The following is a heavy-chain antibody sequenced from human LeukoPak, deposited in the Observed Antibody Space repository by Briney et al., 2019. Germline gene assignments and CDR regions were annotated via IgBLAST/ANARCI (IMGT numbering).Heavy chain of an antibody. CDR2: IYDRGPA. J-gene: IGHJ5*01. CDR3: ARSRQASGLFNS. V-gene: IGHV4-30-2*01. Sequence: SQTLSLTCTVSGYVITSGGFSWNWIRQPPGKGLEWIGCIYDRGPAYYNPSLKSRFTISVDRPKNQFFLNVTSLTAADTAVYYCARSRQASGLFNSWGQGTLVVVSS. D-gene: IGHD3-10*01. CDR1: GYVITSGGFS.